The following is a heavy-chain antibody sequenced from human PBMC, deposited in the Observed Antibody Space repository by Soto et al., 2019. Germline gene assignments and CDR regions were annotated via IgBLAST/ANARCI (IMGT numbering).Heavy chain of an antibody. J-gene: IGHJ4*02. CDR3: SRRSSGWYVDY. CDR2: ISGSGGST. V-gene: IGHV3-23*01. CDR1: GFTFSSYA. Sequence: EVQLLDSGGGLVQPGGSLRLSFAASGFTFSSYAMSWVRQAPGKGLEWVSAISGSGGSTYYAASVKGRFSISRDNSKHTLYLRMHSLRAGDTPVSYWSRRSSGWYVDYWGQGTLVTVSS. D-gene: IGHD6-19*01.